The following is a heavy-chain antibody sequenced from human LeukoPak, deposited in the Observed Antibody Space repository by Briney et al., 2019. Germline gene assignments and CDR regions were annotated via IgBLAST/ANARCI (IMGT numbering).Heavy chain of an antibody. CDR3: ERGPSSSWFKYYYYGMDV. V-gene: IGHV3-33*01. CDR2: IWYDGSNK. CDR1: GFTLSSYG. J-gene: IGHJ6*01. Sequence: SLRLSCPASGFTLSSYGLHWVRQAPRQGLEWVAGIWYDGSNKYYADSVQGRFTISRDNSKNTLYLQMNSLRAEDTAVYYCERGPSSSWFKYYYYGMDVWGQGTTVSVSS. D-gene: IGHD6-13*01.